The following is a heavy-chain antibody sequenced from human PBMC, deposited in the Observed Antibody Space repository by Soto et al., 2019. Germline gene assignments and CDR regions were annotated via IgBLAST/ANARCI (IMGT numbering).Heavy chain of an antibody. V-gene: IGHV3-23*01. D-gene: IGHD4-17*01. J-gene: IGHJ5*02. Sequence: EVQLLESGGDLVQPGGSLRLSCTASGFTFSTHAMTWVRQAPGKGLEWVSAISGGGVTTYSADSVKDRFTISRDNFKNTLYLQMNSLRVEDTAVYYCAKGSGGDYGLWWFDPWGQGTLVSVYS. CDR2: ISGGGVTT. CDR3: AKGSGGDYGLWWFDP. CDR1: GFTFSTHA.